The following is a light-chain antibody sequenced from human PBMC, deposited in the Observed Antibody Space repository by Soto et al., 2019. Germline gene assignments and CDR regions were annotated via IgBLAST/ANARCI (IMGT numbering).Light chain of an antibody. CDR2: GAS. J-gene: IGKJ3*01. V-gene: IGKV3-20*01. Sequence: EIALTQSPGTLALSPGERATLSCRASQSVSSSYLAWYQQKPGQAPRLLIYGASSRATGIPDRFSGSGSGTDFTLTISRLEPEDFAVYYCQQYGSSTFTFGPGTKVDIK. CDR1: QSVSSSY. CDR3: QQYGSSTFT.